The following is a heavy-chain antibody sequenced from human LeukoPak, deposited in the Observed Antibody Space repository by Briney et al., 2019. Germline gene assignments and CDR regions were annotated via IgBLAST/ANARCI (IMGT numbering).Heavy chain of an antibody. CDR2: IYTSGTT. J-gene: IGHJ4*02. CDR3: AKERIEMPTNRFYYFDY. Sequence: SETLSLTCSVSGGSISTYYWSWIRQPAGMGLEWIGRIYTSGTTNYNPSLKSRVTMSVDTSKNQFSLKMSSVTAADTAVYYCAKERIEMPTNRFYYFDYWDQGTLVTVSS. D-gene: IGHD5-24*01. V-gene: IGHV4-4*07. CDR1: GGSISTYY.